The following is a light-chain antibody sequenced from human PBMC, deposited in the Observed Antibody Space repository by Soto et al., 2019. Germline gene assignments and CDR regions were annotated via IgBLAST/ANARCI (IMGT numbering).Light chain of an antibody. CDR1: QRVGSF. Sequence: EKVRKQSPATLSMSPGERATLSCRASQRVGSFLAWYQQKPGQAPRLLIYGASTRATGIPARFSGSGSGTEFTLTISSLQSEDFAVYYCQQYTNWPSWTFGQGTKVE. J-gene: IGKJ1*01. V-gene: IGKV3-15*01. CDR2: GAS. CDR3: QQYTNWPSWT.